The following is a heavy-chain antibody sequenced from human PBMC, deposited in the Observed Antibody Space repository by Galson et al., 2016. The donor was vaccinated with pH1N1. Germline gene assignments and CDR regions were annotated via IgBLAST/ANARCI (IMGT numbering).Heavy chain of an antibody. CDR3: ARYNVTARYFDY. CDR2: INPSGGGA. CDR1: GYTLRSYH. D-gene: IGHD5-18*01. J-gene: IGHJ4*02. Sequence: SVKVSCKASGYTLRSYHIHWVRQAAGQGLEWMGMINPSGGGATYAQKFQGRVTMTRETSTSTVYMQFFRLTSEDTAVFFCARYNVTARYFDYWGQGTLVTVSS. V-gene: IGHV1-46*03.